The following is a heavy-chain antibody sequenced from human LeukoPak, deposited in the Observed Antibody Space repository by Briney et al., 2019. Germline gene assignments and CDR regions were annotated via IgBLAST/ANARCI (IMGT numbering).Heavy chain of an antibody. CDR3: AREVVMYYFDY. CDR2: IYYGGST. CDR1: GGSISSGDYY. Sequence: SQTLSLTCTVSGGSISSGDYYWSWIRQPPGKGLEWIGYIYYGGSTYYNPSLKSRVTISVDTSKNQFSLKLSSVTAADTAVYYCAREVVMYYFDYWGRGTLVTVSS. D-gene: IGHD4-23*01. J-gene: IGHJ4*02. V-gene: IGHV4-30-4*01.